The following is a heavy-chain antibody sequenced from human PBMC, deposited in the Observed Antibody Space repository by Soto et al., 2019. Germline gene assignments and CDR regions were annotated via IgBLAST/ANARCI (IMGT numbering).Heavy chain of an antibody. CDR3: ARDNYGMDV. Sequence: SETLSLTCAVYGGSFSGYYWSWIRQPPGKGLEWIGKINHSGSTNYNPSLKSRVTISVDTSKNQFSLKLSSVTAADTAVYYCARDNYGMDVWGQGTTVTVSS. J-gene: IGHJ6*02. CDR1: GGSFSGYY. V-gene: IGHV4-34*01. CDR2: INHSGST.